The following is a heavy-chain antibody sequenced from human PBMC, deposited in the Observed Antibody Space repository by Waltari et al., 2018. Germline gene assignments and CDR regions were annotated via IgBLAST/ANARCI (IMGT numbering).Heavy chain of an antibody. CDR2: INHSGST. Sequence: QVQLQQWGAGLLKPSETLSLTCAVYGGSFSGYYWSWIRQPPGKGLEWIGEINHSGSTNYNPSLKSRVTISVDTSKNQFSLKLSSVTAADTAVYYCARAWGRVAPRSPRYYFDYWGQGTLVTVSS. CDR1: GGSFSGYY. V-gene: IGHV4-34*01. D-gene: IGHD3-16*01. CDR3: ARAWGRVAPRSPRYYFDY. J-gene: IGHJ4*02.